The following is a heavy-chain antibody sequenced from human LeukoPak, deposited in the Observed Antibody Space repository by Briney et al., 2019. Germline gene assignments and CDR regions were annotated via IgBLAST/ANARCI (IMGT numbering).Heavy chain of an antibody. CDR3: ARALTTLTYEGY. V-gene: IGHV3-21*01. CDR1: GFTFSSYS. CDR2: ISGSNSYI. Sequence: GGSLRLSCAASGFTFSSYSMNWVRQAPGKGLEWVSSISGSNSYIFYADSVKGRFTVSRDNAKDSLYLQMNSLRAEDTAVYYCARALTTLTYEGYWGQGTLVTVSS. J-gene: IGHJ4*02. D-gene: IGHD1-1*01.